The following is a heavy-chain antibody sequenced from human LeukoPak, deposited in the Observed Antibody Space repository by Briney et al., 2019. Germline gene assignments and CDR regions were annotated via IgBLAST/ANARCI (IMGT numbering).Heavy chain of an antibody. J-gene: IGHJ3*02. CDR1: GFSFSSYS. V-gene: IGHV3-21*01. Sequence: KSGGSLRLSCAASGFSFSSYSMNWVRQAPGKGLEWVSFISSSSSYIYYADSVKGRFTISRDNAKNSLYLQMNSLRAEDTAVYYCARGVRRLWFGEPTGAFDIWGQGTMVTVSS. CDR2: ISSSSSYI. D-gene: IGHD3-10*01. CDR3: ARGVRRLWFGEPTGAFDI.